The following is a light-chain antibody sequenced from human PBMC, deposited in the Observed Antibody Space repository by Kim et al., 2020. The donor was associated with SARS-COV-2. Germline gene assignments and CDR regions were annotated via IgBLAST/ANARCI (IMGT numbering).Light chain of an antibody. CDR3: ATWDDSLNAWV. J-gene: IGLJ3*02. V-gene: IGLV1-44*01. Sequence: GQRVTISCSAGNSNIVDNPVNWYQQLPGTAPKLLIYANDRRPSGVPDRFSVSQSGTSASLAISGLQSEDEADYYCATWDDSLNAWVFGGGTQLTVL. CDR2: AND. CDR1: NSNIVDNP.